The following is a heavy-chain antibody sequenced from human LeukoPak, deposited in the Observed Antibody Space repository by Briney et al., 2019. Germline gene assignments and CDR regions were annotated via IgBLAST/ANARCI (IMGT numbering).Heavy chain of an antibody. CDR2: INPNSGGT. Sequence: GASVKVSCKASGYTFTGYYTHWVRQAPGQGLEWMGWINPNSGGTNYAQKFQGRVTMTRDTSISTAYMELSRLRSDDTAVYYCARALPTYYYGSGSYDYWGQGTLVTVSS. D-gene: IGHD3-10*01. J-gene: IGHJ4*02. CDR1: GYTFTGYY. V-gene: IGHV1-2*02. CDR3: ARALPTYYYGSGSYDY.